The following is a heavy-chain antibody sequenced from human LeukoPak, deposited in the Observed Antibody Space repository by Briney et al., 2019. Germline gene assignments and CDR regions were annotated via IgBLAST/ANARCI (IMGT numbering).Heavy chain of an antibody. CDR2: IYYSGST. Sequence: SETLSLTCTVSGGSVNSGSYYWSWIRQPPGRGLEWIGYIYYSGSTYYNPSLKSRVTLSVDTSKNQFSLNLSSVTAADTAVYYCARATYQVVSRWFDPWGQGTLVTVSS. CDR1: GGSVNSGSYY. D-gene: IGHD2-2*01. CDR3: ARATYQVVSRWFDP. V-gene: IGHV4-30-4*01. J-gene: IGHJ5*02.